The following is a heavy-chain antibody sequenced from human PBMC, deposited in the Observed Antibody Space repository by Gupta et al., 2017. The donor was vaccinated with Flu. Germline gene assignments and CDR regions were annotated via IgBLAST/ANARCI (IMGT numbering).Heavy chain of an antibody. D-gene: IGHD2-2*01. Sequence: RGPTMHWVRQASGKGLEWVGRIRNRTANYATAYGASVEGRFIISRDDSQNTVYLQMNSLRSEDTAVYYCTSAIVLVPPAAGQVYWGQGTVVFVSS. J-gene: IGHJ4*02. V-gene: IGHV3-73*01. CDR2: IRNRTANYAT. CDR3: TSAIVLVPPAAGQVY. CDR1: RGPT.